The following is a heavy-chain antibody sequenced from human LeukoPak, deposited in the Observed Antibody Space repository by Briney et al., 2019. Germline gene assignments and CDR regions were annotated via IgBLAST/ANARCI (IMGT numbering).Heavy chain of an antibody. D-gene: IGHD2-21*01. Sequence: ASVKVSCKASGYTFSGYSIHWVRQAPGQGLEWMGWMNPNSGNTGYAQKFQGRVTITRNTSISTAYMELSSLRSEDTAVYYCARRALYFYMDVRGKGTTVTVSS. CDR3: ARRALYFYMDV. CDR1: GYTFSGYS. CDR2: MNPNSGNT. J-gene: IGHJ6*03. V-gene: IGHV1-8*03.